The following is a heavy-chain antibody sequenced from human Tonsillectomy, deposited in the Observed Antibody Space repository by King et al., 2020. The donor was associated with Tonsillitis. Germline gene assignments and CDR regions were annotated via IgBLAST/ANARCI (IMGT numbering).Heavy chain of an antibody. J-gene: IGHJ5*02. CDR2: IRANGGST. CDR1: GFTFNTYA. Sequence: VQLVEAGGGLVQPGGSLRLSCSASGFTFNTYAMHWVRQAPGKGPQYVSFIRANGGSTYYADSVKGRFSISRDNSKSTLFLQMSSLRVEETAVYYCVKYLSRAFSYVRLHWFDPWGEGTLVTVSS. CDR3: VKYLSRAFSYVRLHWFDP. V-gene: IGHV3-64D*06. D-gene: IGHD2-21*02.